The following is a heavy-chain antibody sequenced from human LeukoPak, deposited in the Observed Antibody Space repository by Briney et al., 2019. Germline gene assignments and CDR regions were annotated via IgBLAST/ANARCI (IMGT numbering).Heavy chain of an antibody. D-gene: IGHD2-21*02. Sequence: GGSLRLSCAASGFSFAYYAMHWVRQAPGKGLEWVSLITANGDSTYYADSVKGRFTISRDNSKNSLSLQMNSLKTEDTALYYCAKDIEAGTAGFSFDYWGQGTLVAVSS. J-gene: IGHJ4*02. CDR2: ITANGDST. CDR1: GFSFAYYA. CDR3: AKDIEAGTAGFSFDY. V-gene: IGHV3-43*02.